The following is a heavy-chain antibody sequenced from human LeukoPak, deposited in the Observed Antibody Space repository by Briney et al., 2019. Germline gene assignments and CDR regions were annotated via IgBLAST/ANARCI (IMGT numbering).Heavy chain of an antibody. Sequence: PSETLSLTCTVSGGSISSGSYYWSWIRQPAGKGLEWIGRIYTSGSTNYNPSLKSRVTISVDTSKNQFSLKLSSVTAADTAVYYCARVTAMVWNFDYWGQGTLVTVSS. CDR1: GGSISSGSYY. J-gene: IGHJ4*02. D-gene: IGHD5-18*01. CDR3: ARVTAMVWNFDY. CDR2: IYTSGST. V-gene: IGHV4-61*02.